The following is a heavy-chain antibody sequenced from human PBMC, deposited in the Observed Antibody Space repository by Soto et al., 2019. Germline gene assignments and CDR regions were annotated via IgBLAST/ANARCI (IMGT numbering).Heavy chain of an antibody. CDR1: GYTFRNFG. J-gene: IGHJ4*02. Sequence: QIQLLQSGAEVKKPGASVKVTCKASGYTFRNFGISWVRQAPGQGLEWMGWISAYNANANYAQKCQGRLTMTADTSTSTAYMELRSLRSDDTAVYYCARENSYFDYWGQGPLVTVSS. V-gene: IGHV1-18*01. CDR2: ISAYNANA. CDR3: ARENSYFDY.